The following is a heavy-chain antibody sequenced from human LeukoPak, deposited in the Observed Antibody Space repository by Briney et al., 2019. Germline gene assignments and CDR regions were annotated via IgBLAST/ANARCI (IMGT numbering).Heavy chain of an antibody. CDR1: GGSFSGYY. CDR2: INHSGST. CDR3: AREAAWGGGSGSYYSNY. J-gene: IGHJ4*02. Sequence: SETLSLTCAVYGGSFSGYYWSWIRQPPGKGLKWIGEINHSGSTNYNPSLKSRVTISVDTSKNQFSLKLSSVTAADTAVYYCAREAAWGGGSGSYYSNYWGQGTLVTVSS. D-gene: IGHD3-10*01. V-gene: IGHV4-34*01.